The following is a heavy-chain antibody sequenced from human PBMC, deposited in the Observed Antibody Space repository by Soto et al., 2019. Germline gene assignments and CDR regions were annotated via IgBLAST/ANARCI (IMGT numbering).Heavy chain of an antibody. CDR2: IYYSGST. Sequence: PSETLSLTCTVSGGSISSYYWSWIRQPPGKGLEWIGYIYYSGSTNYNPSLKSRVTISVDTSKNQFSLKLSSVTAADTAVYYCARSAASLGYFQQWGQGTLVTVSS. CDR3: ARSAASLGYFQQ. V-gene: IGHV4-59*01. CDR1: GGSISSYY. D-gene: IGHD2-2*01. J-gene: IGHJ1*01.